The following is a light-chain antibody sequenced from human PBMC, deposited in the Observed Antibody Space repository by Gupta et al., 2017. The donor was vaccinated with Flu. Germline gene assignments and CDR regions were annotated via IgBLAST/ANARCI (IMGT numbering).Light chain of an antibody. CDR1: ESIANY. CDR3: QHTDSTPRT. CDR2: AAS. Sequence: IITCRAGESIANYLSWYQQKPGKAPKLLIYAASTLESGVPSRFSGSGSRADYTLTIASLQPEDVATYYCQHTDSTPRTFGQGTKVEL. J-gene: IGKJ1*01. V-gene: IGKV1-39*01.